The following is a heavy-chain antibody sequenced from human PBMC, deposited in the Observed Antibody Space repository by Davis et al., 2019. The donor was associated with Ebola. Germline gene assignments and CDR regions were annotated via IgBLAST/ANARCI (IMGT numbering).Heavy chain of an antibody. Sequence: ASVKVSCKASGYTFTTYGMSWVRQAPGQGLEWMGWINPNNGDTKLAQRFQGRVTMTRDTSIGTAYMELSRLRSDDTAVFLCARASPPEYNVWSRNPHYHYFTMDVWGQGTTVTVSS. J-gene: IGHJ6*02. CDR2: INPNNGDT. V-gene: IGHV1-2*02. D-gene: IGHD2-8*01. CDR1: GYTFTTYG. CDR3: ARASPPEYNVWSRNPHYHYFTMDV.